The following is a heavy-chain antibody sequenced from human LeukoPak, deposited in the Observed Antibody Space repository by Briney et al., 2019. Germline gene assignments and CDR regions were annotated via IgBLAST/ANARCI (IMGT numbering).Heavy chain of an antibody. CDR1: GFTVSSNY. CDR2: IYSGGST. Sequence: GGSLRLSCAASGFTVSSNYMSWVRQAPGKGLEWVSVIYSGGSTYYADSVKGRFTISRDNSKNTLHLQMNSLRAEDTAVYYCARVFYGSGGWFDPWGQGTLVTVSS. J-gene: IGHJ5*02. D-gene: IGHD3-10*01. CDR3: ARVFYGSGGWFDP. V-gene: IGHV3-53*01.